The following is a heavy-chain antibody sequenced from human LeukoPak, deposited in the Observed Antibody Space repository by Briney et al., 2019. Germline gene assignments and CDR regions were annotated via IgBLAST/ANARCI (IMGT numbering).Heavy chain of an antibody. CDR3: ARAVNDFWSGYYHFDY. CDR1: GGSFSGYY. D-gene: IGHD3-3*01. J-gene: IGHJ4*02. Sequence: SETLSLTCAVYGGSFSGYYWSWIRQPPGKGLEWIGEINHSGSTNYNPSLKSRVTISVDTSKNQFSLKLSSVTAADTAVYYCARAVNDFWSGYYHFDYWGQGTLVTVSS. V-gene: IGHV4-34*01. CDR2: INHSGST.